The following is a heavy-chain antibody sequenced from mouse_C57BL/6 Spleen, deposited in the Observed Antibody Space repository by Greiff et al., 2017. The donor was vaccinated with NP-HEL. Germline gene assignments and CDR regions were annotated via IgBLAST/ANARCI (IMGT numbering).Heavy chain of an antibody. Sequence: VQLQQSGPELVKPGASVKISCKASGYSFTGYYMNWVKQSPEQSLEWIGEINPSTGGTTYNQKFKAKATLTVDKSSSTAYMQLKSLTSEDSAVYYCARTPYYSNYDFDYWGQGTTLTVSS. CDR3: ARTPYYSNYDFDY. CDR2: INPSTGGT. D-gene: IGHD2-5*01. V-gene: IGHV1-42*01. J-gene: IGHJ2*01. CDR1: GYSFTGYY.